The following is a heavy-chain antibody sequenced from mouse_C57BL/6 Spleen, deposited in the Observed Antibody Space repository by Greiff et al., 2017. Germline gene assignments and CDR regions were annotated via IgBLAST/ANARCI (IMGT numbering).Heavy chain of an antibody. V-gene: IGHV1-22*01. D-gene: IGHD2-1*01. Sequence: EVKLQESGPELVKPGASVKMSCKASGYTFTDYNMHWVKQSHGKSLEWIGYINPNNGGTSYNQKFKGKATLTVNKSSSTAYMELRSLTSEDSAVYYCAREGGNYVFAMDYWGQGTSVTVSS. CDR2: INPNNGGT. CDR1: GYTFTDYN. CDR3: AREGGNYVFAMDY. J-gene: IGHJ4*01.